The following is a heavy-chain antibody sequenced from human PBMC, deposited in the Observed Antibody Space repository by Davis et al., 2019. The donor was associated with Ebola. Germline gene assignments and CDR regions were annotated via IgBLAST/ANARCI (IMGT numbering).Heavy chain of an antibody. D-gene: IGHD5-18*01. CDR3: ARDRGVLQLWKDYFDY. CDR2: ISSSSSTI. V-gene: IGHV3-48*02. CDR1: GFTFSSYS. Sequence: PGGSLRLSCAASGFTFSSYSMNWVRQAPGKGLEWVSYISSSSSTIYYADSVKGRFTISRDNAKNSLYLQMNSLRDEDTAVYYCARDRGVLQLWKDYFDYWGQGTLVTVSS. J-gene: IGHJ4*02.